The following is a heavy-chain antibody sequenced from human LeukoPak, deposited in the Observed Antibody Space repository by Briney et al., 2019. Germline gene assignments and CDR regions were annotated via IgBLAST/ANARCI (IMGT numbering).Heavy chain of an antibody. CDR2: TSYDGSNK. J-gene: IGHJ6*02. CDR1: GFTFSSYG. CDR3: TREALVRGVRYHGMDV. Sequence: GGSLRLSCAASGFTFSSYGMHWVRQAPGKGLEWVAVTSYDGSNKDYADSVKGRFTISRDNSKNTLYLQMDSLRSEDTAVYYCTREALVRGVRYHGMDVWGQGTTVTVSS. D-gene: IGHD3-10*01. V-gene: IGHV3-30-3*01.